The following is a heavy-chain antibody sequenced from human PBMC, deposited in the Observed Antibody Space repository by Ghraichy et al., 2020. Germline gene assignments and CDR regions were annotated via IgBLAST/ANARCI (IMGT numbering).Heavy chain of an antibody. Sequence: SEPLSLTCAVYGGSFSGYYWSWIRQPPGKGLEWIGEINHSGSTNYNPSLKSRVTISVDTSKNQFSLKLSSVTAADTAVYYCARGRRGGKSFDYWGQGTLVTVSS. V-gene: IGHV4-34*01. CDR1: GGSFSGYY. CDR2: INHSGST. CDR3: ARGRRGGKSFDY. J-gene: IGHJ4*02. D-gene: IGHD1-1*01.